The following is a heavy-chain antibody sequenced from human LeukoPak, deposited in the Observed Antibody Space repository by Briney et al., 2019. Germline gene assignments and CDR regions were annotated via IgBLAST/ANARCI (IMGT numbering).Heavy chain of an antibody. CDR2: VDPEDGET. V-gene: IGHV1-69-2*01. Sequence: ATVKISCKXSGYTFTDYYMHWVQQAPGKGLEWMGLVDPEDGETIYAEKFQGRVTITADTSTDTAYMELSSLRSEDTAVYYCATVTKWEPRRPSIDYWGQGTLVTVSS. J-gene: IGHJ4*02. CDR1: GYTFTDYY. D-gene: IGHD1-26*01. CDR3: ATVTKWEPRRPSIDY.